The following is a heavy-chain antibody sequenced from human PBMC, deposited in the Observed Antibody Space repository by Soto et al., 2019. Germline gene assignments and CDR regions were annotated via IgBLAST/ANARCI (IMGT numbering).Heavy chain of an antibody. D-gene: IGHD2-2*01. V-gene: IGHV4-34*01. CDR3: ASGPPRGRGYQGYYYYMDV. J-gene: IGHJ6*03. CDR2: INHSGST. CDR1: GGSFSGYY. Sequence: QVQLQQWGAGLLKPSETLSLTCAVYGGSFSGYYWSWIRQPPGKGLEWIGEINHSGSTNYNPSLKSRVTISVDTSKNQFSLKLSSVTAADTAVYYCASGPPRGRGYQGYYYYMDVWGKGTTVTVSS.